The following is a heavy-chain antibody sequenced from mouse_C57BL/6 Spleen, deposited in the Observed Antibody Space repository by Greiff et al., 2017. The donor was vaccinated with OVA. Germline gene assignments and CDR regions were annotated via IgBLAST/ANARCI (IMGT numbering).Heavy chain of an antibody. Sequence: QVQLQQPGAELVKPGASVKMSCKASGYTFTSYWITWVKQRPGQGLAWIGDIYPGSGSTNYNEKFKSKATLTVDTSSSTAYMQLSSLTSEDSAVYYCARGDYYDYDEWFAYWGQGTLVTVSA. CDR2: IYPGSGST. CDR1: GYTFTSYW. V-gene: IGHV1-55*01. D-gene: IGHD2-4*01. J-gene: IGHJ3*01. CDR3: ARGDYYDYDEWFAY.